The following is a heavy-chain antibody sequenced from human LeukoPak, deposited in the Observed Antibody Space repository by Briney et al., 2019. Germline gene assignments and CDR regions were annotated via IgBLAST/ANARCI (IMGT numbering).Heavy chain of an antibody. V-gene: IGHV3-21*01. J-gene: IGHJ4*02. CDR1: GFTFSSYS. CDR3: ARAEGHGSAGFDY. Sequence: PGGSLRLSCAASGFTFSSYSMNWVRQAPGKGLEWVSSISSSSSYIYYADSVKGRFTISRDNAKNSLYLQMNSLRAEDTAVYYCARAEGHGSAGFDYWGQGTLVTVSS. CDR2: ISSSSSYI. D-gene: IGHD3-10*01.